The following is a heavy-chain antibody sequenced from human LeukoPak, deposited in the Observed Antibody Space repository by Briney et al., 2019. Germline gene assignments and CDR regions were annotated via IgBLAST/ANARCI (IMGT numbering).Heavy chain of an antibody. D-gene: IGHD5-24*01. V-gene: IGHV3-21*01. CDR3: ARGLGWLQTPDY. Sequence: GGPLRLSCAASGFTFSSYSMNWVRQAPGKGLEWVSSISSSSSYIYYADSVKGRFTISRDNAKNSLYLQMNSLRAEDTAVYYCARGLGWLQTPDYWGQGTLVTVSS. CDR2: ISSSSSYI. J-gene: IGHJ4*02. CDR1: GFTFSSYS.